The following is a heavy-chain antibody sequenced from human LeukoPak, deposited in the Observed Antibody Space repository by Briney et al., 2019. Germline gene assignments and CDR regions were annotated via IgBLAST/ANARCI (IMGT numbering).Heavy chain of an antibody. V-gene: IGHV3-9*01. J-gene: IGHJ4*02. CDR2: ISWNSGSI. Sequence: GGSLRLSCAASGFTFSSYEMNWVRQAPGKGLEWVSGISWNSGSIGYADSVKGRFTISRDNAKNSLYLQMNSLRAEDTALYYCAKVSYYGSGGYYFDYWGQGTLVTVSS. CDR3: AKVSYYGSGGYYFDY. CDR1: GFTFSSYE. D-gene: IGHD3-10*01.